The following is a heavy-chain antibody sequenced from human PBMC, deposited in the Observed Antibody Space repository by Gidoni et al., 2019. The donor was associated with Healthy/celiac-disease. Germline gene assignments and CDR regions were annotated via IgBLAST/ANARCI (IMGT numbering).Heavy chain of an antibody. Sequence: QVQLVQSGAEVKKPGASVKVSCKASGYTFTSNGISWVRQAPGQGLEWMGWISAYNGNTNYAQKLQGRVTMTTDTSTSTAYMELRSLRSDDTAVYYCARLYYDILTRESGTVSNWFDPWGQGTLVTVSS. CDR3: ARLYYDILTRESGTVSNWFDP. D-gene: IGHD3-9*01. V-gene: IGHV1-18*01. CDR1: GYTFTSNG. CDR2: ISAYNGNT. J-gene: IGHJ5*02.